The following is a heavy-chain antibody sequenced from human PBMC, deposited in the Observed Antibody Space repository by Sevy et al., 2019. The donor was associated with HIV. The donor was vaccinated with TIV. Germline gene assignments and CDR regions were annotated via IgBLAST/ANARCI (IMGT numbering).Heavy chain of an antibody. CDR1: GFTFSSYA. J-gene: IGHJ6*02. Sequence: GGSLRLSCAASGFTFSSYAMSWVRQAPGKGLEWVSAISGSGGSTYYADSVKGRLTISRDNSKNTLYLQMNSLRAEDTAVYYCAKGLVVPAAIRSVRYYGMDVWGQGTTVTVSS. D-gene: IGHD2-2*01. CDR2: ISGSGGST. CDR3: AKGLVVPAAIRSVRYYGMDV. V-gene: IGHV3-23*01.